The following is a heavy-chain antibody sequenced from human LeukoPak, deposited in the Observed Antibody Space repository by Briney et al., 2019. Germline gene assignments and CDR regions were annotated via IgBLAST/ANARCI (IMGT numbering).Heavy chain of an antibody. CDR1: GGTFSSYA. CDR2: IIPIFGTA. CDR3: ARHLRVRGAFGVVGDYYYYMDV. Sequence: SVKVSCKASGGTFSSYAISWVRQAPGQGLEWMGGIIPIFGTANYAQKFQGRVTITADESTSTAYMELSSLRSEDTAMYYCARHLRVRGAFGVVGDYYYYMDVWGKGTTVTVSS. J-gene: IGHJ6*03. V-gene: IGHV1-69*13. D-gene: IGHD3-10*01.